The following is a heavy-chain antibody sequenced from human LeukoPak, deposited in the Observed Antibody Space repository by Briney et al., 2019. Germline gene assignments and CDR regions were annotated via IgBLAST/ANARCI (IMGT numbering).Heavy chain of an antibody. D-gene: IGHD3-9*01. CDR3: ARGLAGFEEPRYYYYMDV. V-gene: IGHV3-66*01. J-gene: IGHJ6*03. CDR2: IYSDDRA. Sequence: VQPGGSLRLSCVPSGFTVNRNVMSWVRQAPGKGLEWVSLIYSDDRAFYADSVKGRFTISRNKSRNTLFLQMSSLKPEDTAIYYCARGLAGFEEPRYYYYMDVWGKGTTVTVSS. CDR1: GFTVNRNV.